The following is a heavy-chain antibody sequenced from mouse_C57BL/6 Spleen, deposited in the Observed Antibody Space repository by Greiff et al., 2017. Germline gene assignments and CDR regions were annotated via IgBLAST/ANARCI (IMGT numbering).Heavy chain of an antibody. CDR2: IWSGGST. Sequence: VQLQQSGPGLVQPSPSLSISCTVSGFSLTSYGVHWVRQPPGKGLEWLGVIWSGGSTNYNAAFISRLSISKDNSKSQVFFKMNSLQADDTAIYYCAPYLHGAMDYWGQGTSVTVSS. J-gene: IGHJ4*01. CDR1: GFSLTSYG. D-gene: IGHD2-1*01. V-gene: IGHV2-4*01. CDR3: APYLHGAMDY.